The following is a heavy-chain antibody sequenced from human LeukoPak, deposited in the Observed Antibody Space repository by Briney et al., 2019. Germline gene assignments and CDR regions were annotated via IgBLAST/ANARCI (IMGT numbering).Heavy chain of an antibody. V-gene: IGHV1-2*02. J-gene: IGHJ4*02. Sequence: GASAKVSCKASGYTFTGYYMHWVRQAPGQGLEWMGWINPNSGGTNYAQKFQGRVTMTRDTSISTAYMELSRLRSDDTAVYYCARGSTRWTTYYYDSSGYYFPGWGQGTLVTVSS. CDR1: GYTFTGYY. D-gene: IGHD3-22*01. CDR3: ARGSTRWTTYYYDSSGYYFPG. CDR2: INPNSGGT.